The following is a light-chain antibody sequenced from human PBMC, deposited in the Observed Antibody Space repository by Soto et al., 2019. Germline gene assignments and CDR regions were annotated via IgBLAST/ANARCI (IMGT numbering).Light chain of an antibody. J-gene: IGKJ3*01. CDR1: QGIAKY. CDR3: QQSDKLTLT. CDR2: HAS. V-gene: IGKV1-33*01. Sequence: DTQMTQSPSSLSASVGDRVTITCQASQGIAKYLHWYQQKPGKAPKLLIYHASNLQTGVPSRFSGSGSGTDFTLTISSLQPEDIATYFCQQSDKLTLTFGSGTKVDIK.